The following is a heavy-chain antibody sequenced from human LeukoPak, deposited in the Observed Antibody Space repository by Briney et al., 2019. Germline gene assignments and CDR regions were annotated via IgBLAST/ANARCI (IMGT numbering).Heavy chain of an antibody. CDR3: ATVAVIRGVTYFDY. J-gene: IGHJ4*02. Sequence: SETLSLTCTVSGGSISSYYWSWIRQPPGKGPEWIAYLFYSGSTDYNPSLESRVTISVDTSKNQFSLKLRSVTAADTAVYYCATVAVIRGVTYFDYWGQGTLVTVSS. CDR2: LFYSGST. CDR1: GGSISSYY. V-gene: IGHV4-59*01. D-gene: IGHD3-10*01.